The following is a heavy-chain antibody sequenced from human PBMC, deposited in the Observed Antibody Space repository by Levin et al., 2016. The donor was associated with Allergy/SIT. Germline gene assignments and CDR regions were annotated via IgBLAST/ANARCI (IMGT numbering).Heavy chain of an antibody. D-gene: IGHD2-2*01. V-gene: IGHV1-18*01. CDR3: ARDWIPHRYCSSTSCYVGFF. Sequence: WVRQAPGQGLEWMGWISAYNGNTNYAQKLQGRVTMTTDTSTSTAYMELRSLRSDDTAVYYCARDWIPHRYCSSTSCYVGFFWGQGTTVTVSS. J-gene: IGHJ6*02. CDR2: ISAYNGNT.